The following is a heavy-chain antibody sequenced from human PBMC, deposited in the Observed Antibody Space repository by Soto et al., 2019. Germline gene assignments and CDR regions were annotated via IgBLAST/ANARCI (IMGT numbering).Heavy chain of an antibody. CDR1: GFTFSSFA. CDR3: AKDLTLGIVGAWGHYFEY. D-gene: IGHD1-26*01. CDR2: ISHDGSNT. J-gene: IGHJ4*02. V-gene: IGHV3-30-3*01. Sequence: QVQLVESGGGVLQPGRSLRLSCAASGFTFSSFAMHWVRQAPGKGLEWVAFISHDGSNTYYADSVKGRVTISRDNSKKTVYLEINSLRAEDTAVYHCAKDLTLGIVGAWGHYFEYWGQGTLVTVSS.